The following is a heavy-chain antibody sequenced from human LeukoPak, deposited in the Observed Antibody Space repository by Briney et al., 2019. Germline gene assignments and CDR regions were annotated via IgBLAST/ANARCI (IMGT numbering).Heavy chain of an antibody. V-gene: IGHV1-69*06. CDR1: GGSFSSYA. CDR2: VIPIFGTA. Sequence: SVKLSFKASGGSFSSYAISWVRQAPAQGLEWMGGVIPIFGTANYAQKFQGRVTITADKSTSTAYMELSSLRAADTAVYYCAKNMGRWLVNQSAEYFQNWGQGSLVTVSS. CDR3: AKNMGRWLVNQSAEYFQN. J-gene: IGHJ1*01. D-gene: IGHD6-19*01.